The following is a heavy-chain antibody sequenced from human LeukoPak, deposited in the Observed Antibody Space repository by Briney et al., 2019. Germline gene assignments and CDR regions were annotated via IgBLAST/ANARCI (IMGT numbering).Heavy chain of an antibody. J-gene: IGHJ4*02. CDR2: ISYDGSNK. CDR3: ARDLDIVVVPAAFGYYFDY. D-gene: IGHD2-2*01. V-gene: IGHV3-30*04. CDR1: GFTFSSYA. Sequence: GGSLRLSCAASGFTFSSYAMHWVRQAPGKGLEGVAVISYDGSNKYYADSVKGRFTISRDNSKNTLYLQMNSLRAEDTAVYYCARDLDIVVVPAAFGYYFDYWGQGTLVTVSS.